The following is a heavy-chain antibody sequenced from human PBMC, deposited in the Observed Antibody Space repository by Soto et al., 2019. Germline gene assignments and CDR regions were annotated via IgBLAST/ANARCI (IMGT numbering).Heavy chain of an antibody. V-gene: IGHV1-69*13. CDR1: GGTFSSYA. D-gene: IGHD5-12*01. CDR3: ARGGIPIYSGYDPFGY. J-gene: IGHJ4*02. Sequence: ASVKVSCKASGGTFSSYAISWVRQAPGQGLEWMGGIIPIFGTANYAQKFQGRVTITADESTSTAYMELSSLRSEDTAVYYCARGGIPIYSGYDPFGYWGQGTLVTVSS. CDR2: IIPIFGTA.